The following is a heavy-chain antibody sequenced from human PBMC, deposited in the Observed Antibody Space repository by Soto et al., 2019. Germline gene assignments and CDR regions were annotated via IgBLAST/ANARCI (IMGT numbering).Heavy chain of an antibody. V-gene: IGHV1-69*12. CDR2: IIPIFGTA. CDR3: TRAYYYDSSGYYDY. J-gene: IGHJ4*02. CDR1: GGTFSSYA. D-gene: IGHD3-22*01. Sequence: QVQLVQSGAEVKKPGSSVKVSCKASGGTFSSYAISWVRQAPGQGLEWMGGIIPIFGTANYAQKFQGRVTITADDSTSTAYMELSSMRSDDTAVYYCTRAYYYDSSGYYDYWGQGTLVTVSS.